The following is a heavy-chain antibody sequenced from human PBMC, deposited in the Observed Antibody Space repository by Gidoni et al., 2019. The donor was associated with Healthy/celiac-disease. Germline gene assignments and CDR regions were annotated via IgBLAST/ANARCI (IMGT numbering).Heavy chain of an antibody. D-gene: IGHD6-19*01. CDR2: IYTSGST. J-gene: IGHJ5*02. CDR1: GGSISRYY. V-gene: IGHV4-4*07. Sequence: HVQLQESGPGLVKPSETLSLPCTVSGGSISRYYWSWIRQPAGKGLEGIGRIYTSGSTNYNPSLKSRVTMSVDTSKNQFSLKLSSVTAADTAVYYCARDKGQWLVQTSETNWFDPWGQGTLVTVSS. CDR3: ARDKGQWLVQTSETNWFDP.